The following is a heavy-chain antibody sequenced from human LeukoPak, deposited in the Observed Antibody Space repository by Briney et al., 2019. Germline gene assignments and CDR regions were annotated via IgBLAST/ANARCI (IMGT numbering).Heavy chain of an antibody. J-gene: IGHJ4*02. Sequence: GGSLRLSCAASGFTFSSYSMNWVRQAPGKGLEWVSSISSSSYIYYADSVKGRFTISRDNAKNSLYLQMNSLRAEDTAVYYCARVMANGVCPDYWGQGTLVTVSS. CDR1: GFTFSSYS. CDR2: ISSSSYI. V-gene: IGHV3-21*01. CDR3: ARVMANGVCPDY. D-gene: IGHD2-8*01.